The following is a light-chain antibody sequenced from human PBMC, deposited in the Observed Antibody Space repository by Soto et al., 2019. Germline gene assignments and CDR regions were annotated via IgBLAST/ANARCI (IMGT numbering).Light chain of an antibody. CDR3: QQSYSTWT. V-gene: IGKV1-39*01. Sequence: DIQMTQSPSSLSGSAGDRVTITCRASQSVDIFLNWYQQKPGKAPKLVIYGASSLQSGVPSRFSGSGSGTDFTLTISSLQPADFGTYYCQQSYSTWTFGQGTKVEIK. CDR2: GAS. J-gene: IGKJ1*01. CDR1: QSVDIF.